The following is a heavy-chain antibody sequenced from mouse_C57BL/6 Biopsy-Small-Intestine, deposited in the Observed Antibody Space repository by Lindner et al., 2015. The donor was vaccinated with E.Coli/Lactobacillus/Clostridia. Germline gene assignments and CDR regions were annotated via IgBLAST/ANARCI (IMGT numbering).Heavy chain of an antibody. CDR1: GYTFTDYY. V-gene: IGHV1-18*01. D-gene: IGHD1-1*01. CDR3: ARGKFSGYDFGLPGY. CDR2: INANNGVT. Sequence: SVKVSCKASGYTFTDYYLHWVRQAPGQGLEWMGWINANNGVTYSAQKFQGRVTMTRDTSISTAYMELSRLRSDDTAVYYCARGKFSGYDFGLPGYWGQGTLVTVSS. J-gene: IGHJ4*01.